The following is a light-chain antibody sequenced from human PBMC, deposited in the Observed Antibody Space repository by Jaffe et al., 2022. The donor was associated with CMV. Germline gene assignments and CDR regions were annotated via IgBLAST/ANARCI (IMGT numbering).Light chain of an antibody. V-gene: IGKV1-5*03. Sequence: DIQMTQSPSTVSASAGDRVTITCRASQSINSWLAWYQQKPGKAPKLLIHKASILESGVPSRFSGSESGTEFTLTISSLQPDDFATYFCQQYNTYSGTFGQGTKVEIK. CDR1: QSINSW. J-gene: IGKJ1*01. CDR2: KAS. CDR3: QQYNTYSGT.